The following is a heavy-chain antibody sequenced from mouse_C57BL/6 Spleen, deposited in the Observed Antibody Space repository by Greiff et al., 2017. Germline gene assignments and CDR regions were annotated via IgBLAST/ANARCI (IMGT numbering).Heavy chain of an antibody. J-gene: IGHJ4*01. CDR2: IYPGGGYT. CDR1: GYTFTNYW. V-gene: IGHV1-63*01. Sequence: QVQLQQSGAELVRPGASVKMSCKASGYTFTNYWIGWAKQRPGHGLEWIGDIYPGGGYTNYNETLKGKATLTADKSSSPAYMQFSSLTSEDSAIYCFARGLLRGARDDWGQGPSVTGSS. D-gene: IGHD2-3*01. CDR3: ARGLLRGARDD.